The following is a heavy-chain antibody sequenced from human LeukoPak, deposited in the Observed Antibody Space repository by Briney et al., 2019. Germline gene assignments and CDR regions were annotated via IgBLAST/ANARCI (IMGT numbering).Heavy chain of an antibody. CDR1: GFTFSSYA. V-gene: IGHV3-30-3*01. CDR2: ISYDGSNK. J-gene: IGHJ3*02. CDR3: ARVVAPIAAAMDAFHI. D-gene: IGHD6-13*01. Sequence: GGSLRLSCAASGFTFSSYAMHWVRQAPGKGLEWVAVISYDGSNKYYADSVKGRFTISRDNSKNTLYLQMNSLRAEDTAVYYCARVVAPIAAAMDAFHIWGQGTMVAVSS.